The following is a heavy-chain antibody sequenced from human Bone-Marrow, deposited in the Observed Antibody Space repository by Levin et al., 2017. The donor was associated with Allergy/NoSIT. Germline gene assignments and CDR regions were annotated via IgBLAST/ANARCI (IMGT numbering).Heavy chain of an antibody. CDR1: GDTFSSYD. CDR3: ATGQGHLVGPP. D-gene: IGHD6-6*01. CDR2: MNPKSGNT. V-gene: IGHV1-8*01. J-gene: IGHJ5*02. Sequence: GESLKISCKASGDTFSSYDINWVRQASGQGLEWMGWMNPKSGNTVYEQKFQGRVTMTRNTSISTAYMDLSSLRSDDTAVYYCATGQGHLVGPPWGQGTLVTVSS.